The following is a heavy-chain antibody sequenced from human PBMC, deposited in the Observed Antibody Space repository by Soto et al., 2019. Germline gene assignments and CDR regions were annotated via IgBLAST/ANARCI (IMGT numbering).Heavy chain of an antibody. CDR2: INPGDGNA. D-gene: IGHD2-2*01. J-gene: IGHJ5*02. CDR3: TTLTSSNFDN. V-gene: IGHV1-46*01. CDR1: GFRFTMIY. Sequence: GAPVEASSKAPGFRFTMIYRQWVRQAAGQGLEWMGMINPGDGNADYAQRFQDRFTMTRDTSTSTVYMELSSLRSVDTAVYYCTTLTSSNFDNWGEGTLVTGSS.